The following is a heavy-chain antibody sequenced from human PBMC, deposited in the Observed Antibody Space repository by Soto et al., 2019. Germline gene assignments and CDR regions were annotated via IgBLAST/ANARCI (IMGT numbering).Heavy chain of an antibody. V-gene: IGHV1-18*01. D-gene: IGHD4-17*01. J-gene: IGHJ4*02. CDR2: ISAYNGNT. CDR3: ASSRNNDYGDYAVDY. Sequence: GASVKVSCKASGYTFTSYGISWVRQAPGQGLEWMGWISAYNGNTNYAQKLQGRVTMTTDTSTSTAYMELRSLRSDDTAVYYCASSRNNDYGDYAVDYWGQGTLVPVSS. CDR1: GYTFTSYG.